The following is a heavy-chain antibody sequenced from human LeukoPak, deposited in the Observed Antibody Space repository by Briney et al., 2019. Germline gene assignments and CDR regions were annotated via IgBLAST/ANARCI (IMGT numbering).Heavy chain of an antibody. CDR3: ARVRGNCFPDY. CDR2: IYYSGST. CDR1: GGSISGYY. V-gene: IGHV4-59*01. Sequence: PSETLSLTCTVSGGSISGYYWSWIRQPPGKGLEWIGYIYYSGSTNYNPSLKSRLTISVDTSKNQFSLKLSSVTAADTAVYYCARVRGNCFPDYWGQGTLVTVSS. J-gene: IGHJ4*02. D-gene: IGHD2-15*01.